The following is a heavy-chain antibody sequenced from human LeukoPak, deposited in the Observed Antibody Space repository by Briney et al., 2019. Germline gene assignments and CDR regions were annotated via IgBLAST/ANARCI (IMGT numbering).Heavy chain of an antibody. CDR1: GYTFTSYY. V-gene: IGHV1-46*01. J-gene: IGHJ4*02. Sequence: EASVKVSCKASGYTFTSYYMHWVRQAPGQGLEWMGIINPSGGSTSHAQKFQGRVTMTRDTSTSTVYMELSSLRSEDTAVYYCARATGYSYGYLGHRLSADYWGQGTLVTVSS. D-gene: IGHD5-18*01. CDR2: INPSGGST. CDR3: ARATGYSYGYLGHRLSADY.